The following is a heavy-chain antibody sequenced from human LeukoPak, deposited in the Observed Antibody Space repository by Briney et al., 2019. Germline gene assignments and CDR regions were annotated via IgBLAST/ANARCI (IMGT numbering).Heavy chain of an antibody. CDR2: IYYSGST. CDR1: GGSISSYY. V-gene: IGHV4-59*01. D-gene: IGHD2-2*01. Sequence: KPSETLSLTCSVSGGSISSYYGSWFRQPPGKGLEYIGYIYYSGSTNYNPSLKSRVTISVDTSKDQFSLNLTSVTAADTAVYYCARLKCISTTCPSRYVMDVWGQGTTVTVSS. J-gene: IGHJ6*02. CDR3: ARLKCISTTCPSRYVMDV.